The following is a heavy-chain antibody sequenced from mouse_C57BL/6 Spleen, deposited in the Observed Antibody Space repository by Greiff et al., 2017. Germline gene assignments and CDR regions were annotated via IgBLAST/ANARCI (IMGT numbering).Heavy chain of an antibody. J-gene: IGHJ4*01. CDR1: GYSFTGYY. CDR2: IYPYNGVS. Sequence: VQLKQSGPELVKPGASVKISCKASGYSFTGYYMHWVKQSHGNILAWIGYIYPYNGVSSYNQKFKGKATLTVDKSSSTAYMELRSLTSEDSAVYYSAREVVYDYSNAMDYWGQGTSVTVSS. CDR3: AREVVYDYSNAMDY. D-gene: IGHD2-4*01. V-gene: IGHV1-31*01.